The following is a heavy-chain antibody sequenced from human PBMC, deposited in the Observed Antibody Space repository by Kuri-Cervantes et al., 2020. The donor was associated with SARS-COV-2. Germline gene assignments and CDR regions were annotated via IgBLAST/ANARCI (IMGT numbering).Heavy chain of an antibody. Sequence: GESLKISCAASGFTVSYSYMSWIRQAPGKGLEWISVIYGGGSTYYADSVKGRFTISRDNAKNSLYLQMNSLRAEDTAVYYCARGEGSGSYYNPLAYDYWGQGTLVTVSS. V-gene: IGHV3-66*01. CDR1: GFTVSYSY. CDR2: IYGGGST. J-gene: IGHJ4*02. D-gene: IGHD3-10*01. CDR3: ARGEGSGSYYNPLAYDY.